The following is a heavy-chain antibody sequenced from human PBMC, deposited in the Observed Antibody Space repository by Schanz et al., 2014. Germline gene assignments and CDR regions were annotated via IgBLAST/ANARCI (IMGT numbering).Heavy chain of an antibody. CDR1: GLTFSSAW. V-gene: IGHV3-74*02. Sequence: VQLVESGGGLVKPGGSLRLSCAVSGLTFSSAWMHWVRQAPGKGLVWVSRIQSDGSITTYADSLKGRFTISRDNAKNSLYLQMNSLRVVDTAVYYCARGRGPFDPWGQGTLVTVSS. CDR2: IQSDGSIT. D-gene: IGHD3-10*01. CDR3: ARGRGPFDP. J-gene: IGHJ5*02.